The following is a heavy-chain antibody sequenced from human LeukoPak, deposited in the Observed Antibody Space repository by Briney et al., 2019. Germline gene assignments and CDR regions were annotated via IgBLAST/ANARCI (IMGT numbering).Heavy chain of an antibody. V-gene: IGHV1-18*01. CDR2: ISAYNGNT. D-gene: IGHD3-22*01. CDR1: GYTFTSYD. J-gene: IGHJ6*02. Sequence: ASVKVSCKASGYTFTSYDINWVRQAPGQGLEWMGWISAYNGNTNYAQKLQGRVTMTTDTSTSTAYMELRSLRSDDTAVYYCAREVDPLRHYYYDSSGYGAAYGMDVWGQGTTVTVSS. CDR3: AREVDPLRHYYYDSSGYGAAYGMDV.